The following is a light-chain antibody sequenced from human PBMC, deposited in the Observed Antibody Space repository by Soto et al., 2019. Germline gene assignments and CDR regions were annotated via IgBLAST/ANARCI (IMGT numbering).Light chain of an antibody. J-gene: IGKJ1*01. CDR2: QIS. V-gene: IGKV2-24*01. CDR1: QSLVYSDGNTY. CDR3: MQFAHFPRT. Sequence: DVVLTQTPLSSPVTLGQPASISCRSSQSLVYSDGNTYLSWLQQRPGQTPRLLIYQISNRFSGVTDRFSGSGAGTDFTLKISRVEAEDVGVYYCMQFAHFPRTFGQGTKVEIK.